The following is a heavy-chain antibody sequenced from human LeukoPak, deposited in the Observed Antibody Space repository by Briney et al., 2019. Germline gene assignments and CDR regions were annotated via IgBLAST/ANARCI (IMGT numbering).Heavy chain of an antibody. CDR1: GGTFSSYA. Sequence: SVKVSCKASGGTFSSYAISWVRQAPGQGLEWMGGIIPIFGTANYAQKFQGRVTITADESTSTAYMELSGLRSEDTAVYYCARGPFRDSSSWYLADYWGQGTLVTVSS. CDR2: IIPIFGTA. J-gene: IGHJ4*02. CDR3: ARGPFRDSSSWYLADY. V-gene: IGHV1-69*13. D-gene: IGHD6-13*01.